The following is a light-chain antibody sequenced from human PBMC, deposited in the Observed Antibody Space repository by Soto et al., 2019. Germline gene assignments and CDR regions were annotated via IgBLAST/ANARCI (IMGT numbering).Light chain of an antibody. CDR2: EVS. Sequence: QSVLTQPPSASGSVGQSVTISCTGTSSDVGAYNYVSWYQQHPGKAPKLMIYEVSNRPSGVSNRFSGSQSGNTASLTISGLQAEDEADYYCSSYTSSSTPYVFGTGTKVTVL. CDR1: SSDVGAYNY. CDR3: SSYTSSSTPYV. V-gene: IGLV2-14*01. J-gene: IGLJ1*01.